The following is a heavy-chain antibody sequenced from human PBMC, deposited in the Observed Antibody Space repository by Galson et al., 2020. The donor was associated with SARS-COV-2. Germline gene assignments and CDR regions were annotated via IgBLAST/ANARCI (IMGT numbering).Heavy chain of an antibody. V-gene: IGHV3-33*01. Sequence: GGSLSLSCAASGFTFSSYGMHWVRQAPGKGLEWVAVIWYDGSNKYYADSVKGRFTISRDNSKNTLYLQMNSLRAEDTAVYYCARDLPVLYDSSGNNAFDIWGQGTMVTVSS. D-gene: IGHD3-22*01. J-gene: IGHJ3*02. CDR2: IWYDGSNK. CDR1: GFTFSSYG. CDR3: ARDLPVLYDSSGNNAFDI.